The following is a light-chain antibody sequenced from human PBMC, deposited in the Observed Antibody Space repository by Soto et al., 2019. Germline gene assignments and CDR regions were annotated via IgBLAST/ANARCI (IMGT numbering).Light chain of an antibody. Sequence: DIQMTQSPSNLSGSVGDRVAITCRASQTISSWLAWYQQKPGKAPKLLIYKASTLKSGVPSRFSGSGSGTEFTLTISSLQPDDFATYYCQHYNSYPEAFGQGTKVDIK. CDR3: QHYNSYPEA. V-gene: IGKV1-5*03. J-gene: IGKJ1*01. CDR1: QTISSW. CDR2: KAS.